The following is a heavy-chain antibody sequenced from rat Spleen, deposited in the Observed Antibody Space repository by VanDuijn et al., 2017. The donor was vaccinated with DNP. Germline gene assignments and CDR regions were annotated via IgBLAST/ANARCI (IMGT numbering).Heavy chain of an antibody. Sequence: EVQLVESGGGLEQPGNSLKVSCAASGFIFSDYAMAWVRQSPKKSLEWVATISYDGLRTYYRDSVRGRFTLSRDDAKRTLYLQMDSLRSEDTATYYCATHDISGYWYFDFWGPGTMVTVSS. J-gene: IGHJ1*01. CDR2: ISYDGLRT. CDR1: GFIFSDYA. D-gene: IGHD4-3*01. V-gene: IGHV5S10*01. CDR3: ATHDISGYWYFDF.